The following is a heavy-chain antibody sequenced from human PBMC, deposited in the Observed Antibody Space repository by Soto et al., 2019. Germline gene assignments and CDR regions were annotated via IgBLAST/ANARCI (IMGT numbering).Heavy chain of an antibody. CDR1: VGSISSGGYY. D-gene: IGHD3-10*01. CDR3: RAVPRVIRDYGMDV. V-gene: IGHV4-31*11. Sequence: SETLSLTCAVSVGSISSGGYYWSWIRQHPGKGLEWIGYIYYSGSTYYNPSLKSRVTISVDTSKNQFSLKLSSVTAADTAVYYCRAVPRVIRDYGMDVWGQGTT. J-gene: IGHJ6*01. CDR2: IYYSGST.